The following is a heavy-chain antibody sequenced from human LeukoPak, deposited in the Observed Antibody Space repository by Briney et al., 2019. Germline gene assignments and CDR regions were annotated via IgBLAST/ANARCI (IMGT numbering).Heavy chain of an antibody. CDR1: GFTFRSYS. Sequence: GGSLRLSCAASGFTFRSYSMHWVRQAPGKGLEWVSCISSTSSTIYYADSVKGRFTISRDNAKNSLYLQMNSLRDEDTAVYYCARAAPYYYDSSGYSAFDSWGQGTMVTVSA. D-gene: IGHD3-22*01. J-gene: IGHJ3*02. V-gene: IGHV3-48*02. CDR3: ARAAPYYYDSSGYSAFDS. CDR2: ISSTSSTI.